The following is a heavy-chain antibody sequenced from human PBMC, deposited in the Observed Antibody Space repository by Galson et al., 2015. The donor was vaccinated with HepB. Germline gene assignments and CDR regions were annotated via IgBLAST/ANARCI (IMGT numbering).Heavy chain of an antibody. D-gene: IGHD1-26*01. V-gene: IGHV4-59*01. J-gene: IGHJ4*02. CDR3: ARAGGPRGSYYVVLDYFDY. Sequence: SETLSLTCTVSGGSISSYYWSWIRQPPGKGLEWIGYIYYSGSTNYNPSLKSRVTISVDTSKNQFSLKLSSVTAADTAVYYCARAGGPRGSYYVVLDYFDYWGQGTLVTVSS. CDR1: GGSISSYY. CDR2: IYYSGST.